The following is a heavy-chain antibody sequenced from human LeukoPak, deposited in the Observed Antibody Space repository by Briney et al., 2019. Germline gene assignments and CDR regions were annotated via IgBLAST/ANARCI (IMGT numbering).Heavy chain of an antibody. V-gene: IGHV4-34*01. CDR1: GGSFSGYY. CDR2: TNHSGST. Sequence: PSETLSLTCAVYGGSFSGYYWSWFRQPPGKGREWLGGTNHSGSTNYNPSLKSRVTISVDTSKNQFSLKLSSVTAADTAVYYCARIHGGSRRTYYYYYMDVWGKGTTVTISS. J-gene: IGHJ6*03. CDR3: ARIHGGSRRTYYYYYMDV. D-gene: IGHD2-15*01.